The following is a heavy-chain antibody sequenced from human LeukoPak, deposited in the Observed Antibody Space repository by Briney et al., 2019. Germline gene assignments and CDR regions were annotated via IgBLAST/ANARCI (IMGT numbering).Heavy chain of an antibody. V-gene: IGHV3-30*03. Sequence: PGRSLILSCAASGFPFSNYGMHWVRQAPGKGLEWVAVISYDGSNKYYADSVKGRFPISRDNSKNTLYLQMNSLRAEDTAVYYCAGSWFYRDYFEYWGQGTLVTVSS. J-gene: IGHJ4*02. CDR3: AGSWFYRDYFEY. CDR2: ISYDGSNK. CDR1: GFPFSNYG. D-gene: IGHD3-10*01.